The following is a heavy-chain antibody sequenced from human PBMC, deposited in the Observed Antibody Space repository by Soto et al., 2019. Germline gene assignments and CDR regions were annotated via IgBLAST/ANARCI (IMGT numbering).Heavy chain of an antibody. CDR2: ITSITSYT. CDR3: TREHSPRYAILQQGGYFDY. D-gene: IGHD2-8*01. V-gene: IGHV3-21*01. CDR1: GFTFDSYS. Sequence: EVQLVESGGGLIKPGGSLRLSCAASGFTFDSYSMNWVRQAPGKGLEWVSAITSITSYTYYADSVKGRFTISRDNAKNSLYLQMNSLRAEDTAVYYCTREHSPRYAILQQGGYFDYWGQGTLVTVSS. J-gene: IGHJ4*02.